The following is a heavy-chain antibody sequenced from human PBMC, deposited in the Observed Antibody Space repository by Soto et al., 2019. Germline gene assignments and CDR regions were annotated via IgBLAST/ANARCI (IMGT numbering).Heavy chain of an antibody. CDR1: GYTLTELS. CDR2: FDPEDGET. Sequence: ASVKVSCKVSGYTLTELSMHWVRQAPGKGLEWMGGFDPEDGETIYAQKFQGRVTMTEDTSTDTAYMELSSLRSEDTAVYYCASITMIVVPADSKYYFDYWGQGTLVTVS. CDR3: ASITMIVVPADSKYYFDY. J-gene: IGHJ4*02. V-gene: IGHV1-24*01. D-gene: IGHD3-22*01.